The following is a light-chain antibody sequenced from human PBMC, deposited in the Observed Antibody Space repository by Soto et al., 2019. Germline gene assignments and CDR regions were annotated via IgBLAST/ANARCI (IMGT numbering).Light chain of an antibody. CDR2: KAS. CDR1: QSLSYW. CDR3: QQYDRFPYT. Sequence: DLQMTQSPSTLSASVGDTVTITCRASQSLSYWLAWYQQKPGQAPKLLIHKASTLESGVPSRFSGSESGTEFTLTISSLQPDDFAAFYCQQYDRFPYTFDQGTKLEIK. J-gene: IGKJ2*01. V-gene: IGKV1-5*03.